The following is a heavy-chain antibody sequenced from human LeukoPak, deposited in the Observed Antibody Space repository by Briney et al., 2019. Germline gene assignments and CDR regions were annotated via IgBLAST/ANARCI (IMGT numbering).Heavy chain of an antibody. J-gene: IGHJ4*02. CDR1: GLTFSSYA. CDR2: IGGSGGST. D-gene: IGHD6-19*01. V-gene: IGHV3-23*01. CDR3: AKAVSLEWLVDY. Sequence: GGSLRLSCAASGLTFSSYAMSWVRQAPGKGLEWVSAIGGSGGSTYYADSVKGRFTISRDNSKNTLYLQMNSLRAEDTAVYYCAKAVSLEWLVDYWGQGTLVTVSS.